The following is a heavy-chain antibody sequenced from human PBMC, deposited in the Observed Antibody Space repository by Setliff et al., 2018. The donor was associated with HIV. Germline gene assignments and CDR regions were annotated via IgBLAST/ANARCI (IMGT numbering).Heavy chain of an antibody. J-gene: IGHJ1*01. D-gene: IGHD6-6*01. V-gene: IGHV1-46*01. CDR1: GYTFTSYY. CDR3: ARDPAPSSSASYFQH. CDR2: INPSSGST. Sequence: ASVXVSCKASGYTFTSYYMHWVRQAPGQGLEWMGIINPSSGSTTYAQKFQGRVTMTRDTSTSTVYMELRSLRSEDTAVYYCARDPAPSSSASYFQHWGQGTPVTVSS.